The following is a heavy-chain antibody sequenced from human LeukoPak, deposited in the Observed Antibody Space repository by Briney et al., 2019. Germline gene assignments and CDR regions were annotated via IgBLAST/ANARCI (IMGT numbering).Heavy chain of an antibody. Sequence: ASVKVSCKASGYTFTGHYMHWVRQAPGQGLEWMGWINPNSGGTNYAQKFQGRVTMTRDTSISTAYMELSRLRSDDTAVYYCARQGLIVVVPAAFDYWGQGTLVTVSS. V-gene: IGHV1-2*02. CDR2: INPNSGGT. CDR3: ARQGLIVVVPAAFDY. CDR1: GYTFTGHY. J-gene: IGHJ4*02. D-gene: IGHD2-2*01.